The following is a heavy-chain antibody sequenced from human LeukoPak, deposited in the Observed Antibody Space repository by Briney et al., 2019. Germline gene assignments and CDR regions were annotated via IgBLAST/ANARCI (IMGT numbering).Heavy chain of an antibody. J-gene: IGHJ4*02. D-gene: IGHD3-10*01. V-gene: IGHV4-59*11. CDR2: VSDSETT. Sequence: SETLSLTCSVSGASMHNHYWSWIRQPPGKALEWIGYVSDSETTNYNPSLKSRVSMSVDTPKNEFSLRLSSVTAADTAVYYCATRPAETSWFGVFDYWSRGMLVTVSS. CDR1: GASMHNHY. CDR3: ATRPAETSWFGVFDY.